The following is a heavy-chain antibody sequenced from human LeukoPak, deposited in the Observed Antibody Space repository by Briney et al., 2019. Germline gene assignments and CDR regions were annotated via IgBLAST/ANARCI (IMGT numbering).Heavy chain of an antibody. V-gene: IGHV3-30*19. CDR2: IWYDGSNK. J-gene: IGHJ4*02. CDR3: AREDIVVVVAASFDY. CDR1: GFTFSSYG. D-gene: IGHD2-15*01. Sequence: GGSLRLSCAASGFTFSSYGMHWVRQAPGKGLEWVAVIWYDGSNKYYADSVKGRFTISRDNSKNTLYLQMNSLRAEDTAVYYCAREDIVVVVAASFDYWGQGTLVTVSS.